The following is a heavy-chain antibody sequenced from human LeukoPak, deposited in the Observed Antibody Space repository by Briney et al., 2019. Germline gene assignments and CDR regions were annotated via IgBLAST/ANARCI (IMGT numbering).Heavy chain of an antibody. Sequence: ASVKVSCKASGYTFTSYAMHWVRQAPGQRLEWMGWINAGNGNTKYPQKFQGRVTITRDTSASTAYMELSSLRSEDTAVYYCAREHRCLRFLEWSPTYNWFDPWGQGTLVTVSS. J-gene: IGHJ5*02. V-gene: IGHV1-3*01. D-gene: IGHD3-3*01. CDR2: INAGNGNT. CDR1: GYTFTSYA. CDR3: AREHRCLRFLEWSPTYNWFDP.